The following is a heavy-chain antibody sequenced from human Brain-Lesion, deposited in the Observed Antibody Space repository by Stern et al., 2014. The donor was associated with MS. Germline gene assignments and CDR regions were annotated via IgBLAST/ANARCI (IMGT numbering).Heavy chain of an antibody. V-gene: IGHV3-74*01. Sequence: EVQLVESGGGLVQPGGPLRLSWPASGFNFSSYLMHWVRQFPEKGLFWVSQINRDGSDTSYADSVKGRFSISRDNIRNMLYLRMTSLRAEDTAVYYCARGVGDYWGQGARVTVSS. CDR3: ARGVGDY. J-gene: IGHJ4*02. CDR1: GFNFSSYL. CDR2: INRDGSDT. D-gene: IGHD3-16*01.